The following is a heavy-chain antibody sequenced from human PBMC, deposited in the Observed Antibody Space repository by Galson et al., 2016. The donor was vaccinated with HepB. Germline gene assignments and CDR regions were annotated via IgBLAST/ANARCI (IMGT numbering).Heavy chain of an antibody. J-gene: IGHJ6*02. CDR1: GFTFSDYS. Sequence: SLRLSCAASGFTFSDYSMNWVRQAPGKGLEWVSYIASNRRTIYYADSARGRFTISRDNAKNSLYLQMNSLRDEDTAVYYCARDGRLGYVMDVWGQGTTVTVS. CDR3: ARDGRLGYVMDV. CDR2: IASNRRTI. V-gene: IGHV3-48*02.